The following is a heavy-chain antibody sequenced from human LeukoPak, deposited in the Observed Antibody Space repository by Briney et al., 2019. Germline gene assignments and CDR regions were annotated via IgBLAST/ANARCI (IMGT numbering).Heavy chain of an antibody. D-gene: IGHD3-22*01. CDR3: ARWERITMNYGFDY. CDR1: GGSISSGDYY. J-gene: IGHJ4*02. CDR2: IYYSGST. V-gene: IGHV4-30-4*01. Sequence: SETLSLTCTVSGGSISSGDYYWSWIRQPPEKGLEWIGYIYYSGSTYYNPSLKSRVTISVDTSKNQFSLKLSSVTAADTAVYYCARWERITMNYGFDYWGQGTLVTVSS.